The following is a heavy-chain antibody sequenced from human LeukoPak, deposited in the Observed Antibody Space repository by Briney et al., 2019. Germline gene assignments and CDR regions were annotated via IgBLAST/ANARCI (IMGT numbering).Heavy chain of an antibody. V-gene: IGHV3-11*01. CDR1: GFTFSDYY. CDR2: ISSSGSTI. J-gene: IGHJ4*02. Sequence: GGSLRPSCAASGFTFSDYYMSWIRQAPGKGLEWVSYISSSGSTIYCADSVKGRFTISRDNAKNSLYLQMNSLRAEDTAVYYCARSFYDYYDSSGSKYYFDYWGQGTLVTVSS. CDR3: ARSFYDYYDSSGSKYYFDY. D-gene: IGHD3-22*01.